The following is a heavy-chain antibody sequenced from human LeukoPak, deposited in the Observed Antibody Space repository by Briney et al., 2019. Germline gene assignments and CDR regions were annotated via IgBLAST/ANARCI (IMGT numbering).Heavy chain of an antibody. J-gene: IGHJ1*01. CDR3: ASRNDYGGQLEYFQH. Sequence: PSETLSLTCTVSGGSISSYYWSWIRQPPGKGLEWIGYIYYSGSTNYNPSLKSRVTISVDTSKNQFSLKLSSVTAADTAVYYCASRNDYGGQLEYFQHWGQGTLVTVSS. D-gene: IGHD4-23*01. CDR2: IYYSGST. V-gene: IGHV4-59*01. CDR1: GGSISSYY.